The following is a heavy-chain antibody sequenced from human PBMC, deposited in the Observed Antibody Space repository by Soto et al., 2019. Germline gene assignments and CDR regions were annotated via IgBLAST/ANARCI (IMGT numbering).Heavy chain of an antibody. CDR3: ARVSAAGTRWFDS. CDR2: IDYLGRT. D-gene: IGHD6-13*01. Sequence: QVQLQESGPGLVQPSQTLSLTCTVSGASISSGGFYWSCIRQFPGKGLEWIGYIDYLGRTFSNPSLTSRATISTDTSKSQFCLNVISVTAADTAVFYCARVSAAGTRWFDSWGHRTLVTVSS. J-gene: IGHJ5*01. V-gene: IGHV4-31*03. CDR1: GASISSGGFY.